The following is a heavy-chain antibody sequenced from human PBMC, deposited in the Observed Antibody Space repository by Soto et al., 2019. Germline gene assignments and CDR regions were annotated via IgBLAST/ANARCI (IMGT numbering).Heavy chain of an antibody. Sequence: SVKVSCKASGGTFSSYAISWVRQAPGQGLEWMGGIIPIFGTANYAQKFQGRVTITADESTSTAYTELSSLRSEDTAVYYCARDTSSSIAARDYYYGMDVWGQGTTVTVSS. V-gene: IGHV1-69*13. CDR1: GGTFSSYA. D-gene: IGHD6-6*01. J-gene: IGHJ6*02. CDR3: ARDTSSSIAARDYYYGMDV. CDR2: IIPIFGTA.